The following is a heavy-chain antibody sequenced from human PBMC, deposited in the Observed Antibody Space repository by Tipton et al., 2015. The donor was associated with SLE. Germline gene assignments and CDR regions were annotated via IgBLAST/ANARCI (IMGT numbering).Heavy chain of an antibody. CDR2: ISGDGSVT. V-gene: IGHV3-74*01. CDR3: AREGMLGQPKAFDI. D-gene: IGHD3-10*01. CDR1: GFSFSTHW. Sequence: SLRLSCAASGFSFSTHWMHWVRQDPGKGLLWVSRISGDGSVTRYADSVKGRFTISRDNAKNTLSLQMNSLRAEDTAVYYCAREGMLGQPKAFDIWGQGTMVTVSS. J-gene: IGHJ3*02.